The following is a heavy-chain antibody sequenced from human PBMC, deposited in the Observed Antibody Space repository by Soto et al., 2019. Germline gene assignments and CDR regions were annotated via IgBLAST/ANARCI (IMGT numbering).Heavy chain of an antibody. D-gene: IGHD3-3*01. J-gene: IGHJ6*02. V-gene: IGHV1-69*01. CDR1: GGTFSSYA. CDR2: IIPIFGTA. Sequence: QVQLVQSGAEVKKPGTSVKVSCKASGGTFSSYAISWVRQAPGQGLEWMGGIIPIFGTANYAKKFQGRVPVAAVESTSTAYMELSSLRSEDTAVYYCARVRSGWSGYSAFFFYGMVVWGQGTTVTVSS. CDR3: ARVRSGWSGYSAFFFYGMVV.